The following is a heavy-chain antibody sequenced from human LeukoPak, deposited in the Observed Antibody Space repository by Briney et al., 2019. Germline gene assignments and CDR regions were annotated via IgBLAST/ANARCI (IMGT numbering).Heavy chain of an antibody. Sequence: GESLRISCKGSGYSFTSYWISWVRQMPGKGLEWMGRIDPSDSYTNYSPSFQGHDTISADKSISTAYLQWSSLKASDTAMYYCARHRGGVYYYGSGSYFDLRFDYWGQGTLVTVSS. CDR2: IDPSDSYT. CDR1: GYSFTSYW. V-gene: IGHV5-10-1*01. J-gene: IGHJ4*02. D-gene: IGHD3-10*01. CDR3: ARHRGGVYYYGSGSYFDLRFDY.